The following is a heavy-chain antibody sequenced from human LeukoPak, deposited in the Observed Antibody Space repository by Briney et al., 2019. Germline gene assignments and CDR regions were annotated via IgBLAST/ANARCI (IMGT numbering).Heavy chain of an antibody. J-gene: IGHJ5*02. CDR3: ARDYGYLSFDP. D-gene: IGHD5-18*01. V-gene: IGHV1-69*13. Sequence: SVKVSRKASGGTFSNYAISRVRQAPGQGLEWMGGIIPIFGTANYAQKFQGRVTITADESTSTAYMELSSLRSEDTAVYYCARDYGYLSFDPWGQGTLVTVSS. CDR1: GGTFSNYA. CDR2: IIPIFGTA.